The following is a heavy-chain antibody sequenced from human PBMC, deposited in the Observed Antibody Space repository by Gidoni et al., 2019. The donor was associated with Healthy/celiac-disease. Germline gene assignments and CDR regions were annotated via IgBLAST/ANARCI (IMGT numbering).Heavy chain of an antibody. J-gene: IGHJ5*02. V-gene: IGHV3-7*03. D-gene: IGHD1-26*01. CDR1: GFTLSSSG. CDR3: ARVTQLLLGWFDP. CDR2: IKQDESEK. Sequence: EVQLVASGGGLVQPGVSRRLSCAASGFTLSSSGMSWVRPAPGKGLEWLANIKQDESEKYYVDSVKGRFTIARDNAKNSLYLQMNSLRAEDTAVYYWARVTQLLLGWFDPWGQGTLVTVSS.